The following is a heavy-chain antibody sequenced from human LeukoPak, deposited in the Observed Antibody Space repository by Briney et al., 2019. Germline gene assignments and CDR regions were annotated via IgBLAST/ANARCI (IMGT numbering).Heavy chain of an antibody. V-gene: IGHV3-66*01. J-gene: IGHJ4*02. CDR2: IYSGGST. CDR1: GFIVSSNY. CDR3: GGIVGATSRLYYFDY. Sequence: GGSLRLSCAASGFIVSSNYMSWVRQAPGKGLEWVSVIYSGGSTYYADSVKGRFTISRDNSKNTLYLQMNSLRAEDTAVYYCGGIVGATSRLYYFDYWGQGTLVTVSS. D-gene: IGHD1-26*01.